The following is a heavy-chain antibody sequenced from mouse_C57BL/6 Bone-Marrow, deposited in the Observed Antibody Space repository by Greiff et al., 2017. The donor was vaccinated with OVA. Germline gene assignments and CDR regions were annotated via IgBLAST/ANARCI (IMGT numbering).Heavy chain of an antibody. V-gene: IGHV1-69*01. D-gene: IGHD4-1*01. J-gene: IGHJ3*01. CDR1: GYTFTSYW. CDR2: IDPSDSST. Sequence: QVQLQQSGAELVMPGASVKLSCKASGYTFTSYWMHWVKQRPGQGLEWIGEIDPSDSSTNYNQKFKGKSTLTVDQSASTAYMQLSSLTSEDSAVYYCAREGINWDIFAYWGQGTLVTVSA. CDR3: AREGINWDIFAY.